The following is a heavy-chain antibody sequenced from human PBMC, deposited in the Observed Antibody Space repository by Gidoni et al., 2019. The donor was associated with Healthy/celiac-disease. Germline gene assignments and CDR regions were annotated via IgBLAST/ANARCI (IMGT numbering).Heavy chain of an antibody. J-gene: IGHJ4*02. V-gene: IGHV4-34*01. Sequence: HVQLQQWVAGLLKPSETLSLTCAVSGGSFSGSDWSWIRQPPGKGLEWIGEINHSGSTNYNPSLKSRVTISVDTSKNQFSLKLSSVTAADTAVYYCARGLGYSYGLDYWGQGTLVTVSS. CDR3: ARGLGYSYGLDY. CDR2: INHSGST. CDR1: GGSFSGSD. D-gene: IGHD5-18*01.